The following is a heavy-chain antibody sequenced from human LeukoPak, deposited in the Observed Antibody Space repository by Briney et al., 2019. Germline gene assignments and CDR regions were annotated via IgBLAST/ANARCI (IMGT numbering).Heavy chain of an antibody. V-gene: IGHV4-59*01. Sequence: SETLSLTCTLSGGSISSYFWSWIRQPPGKGLEWIGYIYYTGSTNYSPSLKSRVTISVDTSKNQFSLRLSSVTAADTAVYYCAREVGRLSDAFDIWGQGTMVTVSS. CDR2: IYYTGST. CDR3: AREVGRLSDAFDI. CDR1: GGSISSYF. J-gene: IGHJ3*02. D-gene: IGHD2-15*01.